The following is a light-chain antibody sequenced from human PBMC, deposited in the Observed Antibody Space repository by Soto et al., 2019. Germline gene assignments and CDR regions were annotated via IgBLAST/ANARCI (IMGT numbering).Light chain of an antibody. CDR2: GAS. CDR1: QSVSSN. Sequence: EILMTQSPATLSVSPGERATLSCRARQSVSSNLAWYQQKPGQTPRLLIYGASTRATGIPARFSGSGSGTEFTLTISSLQSEDFAVYYCQQYNNWPPMYTFGQGTKLEIK. CDR3: QQYNNWPPMYT. V-gene: IGKV3-15*01. J-gene: IGKJ2*01.